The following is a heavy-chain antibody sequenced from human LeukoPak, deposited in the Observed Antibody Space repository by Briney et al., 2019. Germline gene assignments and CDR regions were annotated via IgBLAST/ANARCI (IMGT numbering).Heavy chain of an antibody. V-gene: IGHV4-38-2*02. D-gene: IGHD1-1*01. J-gene: IGHJ4*02. Sequence: SETLSLTCTVSGYSISSGYYWGWIRQPPGKGLEWIGSIYHSGSTYYNPSLKSRVTISVDTSKNQFSLKLSSVTAADTAVYYCARDGTGFLHLAFWGQGILVTVSS. CDR1: GYSISSGYY. CDR3: ARDGTGFLHLAF. CDR2: IYHSGST.